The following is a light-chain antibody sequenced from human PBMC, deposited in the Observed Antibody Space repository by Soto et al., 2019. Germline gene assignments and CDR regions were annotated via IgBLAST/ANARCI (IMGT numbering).Light chain of an antibody. CDR3: SLYTNTDTVE. CDR1: SSDVGGYHY. Sequence: QSALTQVASVSGSLGQPISISCTGTSSDVGGYHYVSWYQQHPGKAPKLMIYNVNYRPSGVSDRFSGSKSGDTASLSNSGLQVEDEARYYCSLYTNTDTVEFGGGTMLTVL. CDR2: NVN. J-gene: IGLJ2*01. V-gene: IGLV2-14*03.